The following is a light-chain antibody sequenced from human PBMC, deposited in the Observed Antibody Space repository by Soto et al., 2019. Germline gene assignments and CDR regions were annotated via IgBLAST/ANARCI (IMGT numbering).Light chain of an antibody. CDR3: QQTYTTPRT. CDR2: AAS. CDR1: QSISSY. V-gene: IGKV1-39*01. J-gene: IGKJ1*01. Sequence: DIQMTQSPSSLSASVGDRVTITCRASQSISSYLNWYQQKLGKAPKLLIYAASNLQSGVPSRFSGSGSMTNFTLTISSLKPEDFATYYCQQTYTTPRTLGHGTKVDI.